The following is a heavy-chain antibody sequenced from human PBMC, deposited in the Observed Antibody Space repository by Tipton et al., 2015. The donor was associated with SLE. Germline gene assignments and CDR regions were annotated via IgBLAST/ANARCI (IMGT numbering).Heavy chain of an antibody. D-gene: IGHD6-19*01. CDR3: ARGMKVAGTYYFDY. V-gene: IGHV4-34*01. Sequence: TLSLICAVYGGSFSGYYWSWIRQPPGKGLEWIGEINHSGSTNYNPSLKSRVTISVDTSKNQFSLKLSSVTAADTAVYYCARGMKVAGTYYFDYWGQGTLVTVSS. CDR1: GGSFSGYY. J-gene: IGHJ4*02. CDR2: INHSGST.